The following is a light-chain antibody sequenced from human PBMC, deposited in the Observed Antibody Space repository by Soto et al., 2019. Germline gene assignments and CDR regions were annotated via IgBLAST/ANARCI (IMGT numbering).Light chain of an antibody. Sequence: QSVLTQPPSASGTPGQRVTISCSGSSSNIGSNTVNWYQQLPGTPPKLLIYSHNQRPSGVPDRFSGSKSGTSASLAISGLQSEDEADYCCAAWDDSLNGYVFGTGTKVTVL. CDR2: SHN. CDR3: AAWDDSLNGYV. J-gene: IGLJ1*01. V-gene: IGLV1-44*01. CDR1: SSNIGSNT.